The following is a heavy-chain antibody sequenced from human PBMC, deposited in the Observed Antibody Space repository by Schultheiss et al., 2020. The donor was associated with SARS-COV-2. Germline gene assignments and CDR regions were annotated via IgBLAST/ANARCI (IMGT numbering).Heavy chain of an antibody. J-gene: IGHJ5*02. CDR2: IYYSGGT. CDR3: ARLPGFLRFLRFDP. Sequence: SETLSLTCTVSGGSISSYYWSWIRQPPGKGLGWSGYIYYSGGTNYNPPLKSRVTISVDTSKNQFSLKLSSVTAADTAVYYCARLPGFLRFLRFDPWGQGTLVTVSS. D-gene: IGHD3-3*01. V-gene: IGHV4-59*08. CDR1: GGSISSYY.